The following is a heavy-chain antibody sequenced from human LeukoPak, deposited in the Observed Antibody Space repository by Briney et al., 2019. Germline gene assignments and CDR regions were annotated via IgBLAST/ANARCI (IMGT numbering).Heavy chain of an antibody. D-gene: IGHD3-22*01. Sequence: PGGSLRLSCAASGFTFDDYGMSWVRQAPGKGLEWVSGINWNGGSTGYADSVKGRFTISRDNAKNSLYLQMNSLRAEDTALYYCARALSGYDSSGYWAGPARYYFDYWGQGTLVTASS. CDR1: GFTFDDYG. CDR2: INWNGGST. J-gene: IGHJ4*02. V-gene: IGHV3-20*04. CDR3: ARALSGYDSSGYWAGPARYYFDY.